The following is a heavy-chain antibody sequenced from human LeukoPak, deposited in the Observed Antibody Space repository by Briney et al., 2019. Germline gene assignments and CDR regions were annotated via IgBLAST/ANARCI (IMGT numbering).Heavy chain of an antibody. J-gene: IGHJ4*02. Sequence: ASVKVSCKASGYTFNDYYIHWVRQAPGQTLEWMGWVTPNSNGPNYAQSFQDRVTMTRDTSITTAYMELSSLTTDDTAVYYCARVGRIQLWLLDYWGQGTLVTVSS. D-gene: IGHD5-18*01. CDR2: VTPNSNGP. CDR3: ARVGRIQLWLLDY. V-gene: IGHV1-2*02. CDR1: GYTFNDYY.